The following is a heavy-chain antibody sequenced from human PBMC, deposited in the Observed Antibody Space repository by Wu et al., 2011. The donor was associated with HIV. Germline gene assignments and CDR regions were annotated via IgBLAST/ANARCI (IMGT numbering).Heavy chain of an antibody. CDR3: ARDPPGYPYYFDY. CDR1: GGTFSSSA. V-gene: IGHV1-18*01. D-gene: IGHD5-12*01. CDR2: IRTYNGET. Sequence: QVQLVQSGAEVKKPGSSVKVSCKASGGTFSSSAISWVRQAPGQGLEWIGWIRTYNGETNYAQNLQGRVTVTTDTSTSTVYMEVRSLRSDDTAVYYCARDPPGYPYYFDYWGQGTLVTVSS. J-gene: IGHJ4*02.